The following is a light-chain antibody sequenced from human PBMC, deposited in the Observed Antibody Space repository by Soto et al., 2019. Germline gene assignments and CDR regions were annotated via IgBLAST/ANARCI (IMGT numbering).Light chain of an antibody. Sequence: QSVLTQPPSASGSPGQSVTISCTGISSDVGGYNYVSWYQQHPGKAPKLMIYEVTKRPSGVPDRFSGSKSGNTASLTVSGLQAEDEAEYYCSSYAGSNNLVFGGATKLTVL. J-gene: IGLJ3*02. CDR2: EVT. CDR1: SSDVGGYNY. V-gene: IGLV2-8*01. CDR3: SSYAGSNNLV.